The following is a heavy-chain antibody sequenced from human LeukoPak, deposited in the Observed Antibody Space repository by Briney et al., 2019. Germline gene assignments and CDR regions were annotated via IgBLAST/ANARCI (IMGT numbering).Heavy chain of an antibody. CDR3: ARQYTGIDY. J-gene: IGHJ4*02. D-gene: IGHD2-2*02. CDR1: GGSISSSSYY. V-gene: IGHV4-39*01. Sequence: SETLSPTCTVSGGSISSSSYYWGWIRQPPGKGLEWIGSIYYSGSTYYNPSLKSRVTISVDTSKNQFSLKLSSVTAADTAVYYCARQYTGIDYWGQGTLVTVSP. CDR2: IYYSGST.